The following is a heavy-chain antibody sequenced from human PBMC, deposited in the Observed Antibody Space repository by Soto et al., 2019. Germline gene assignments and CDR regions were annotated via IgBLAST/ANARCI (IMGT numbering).Heavy chain of an antibody. CDR3: AREMIAMNWYFDL. D-gene: IGHD2-21*01. Sequence: EVQLVESGGGLVKPGGSLRLSCAASGFTFSSYSMNWVRQAPGKGLEWVSSISSSSSYIYYADSVKGRFTISRDNAKNSLYLQMNSLSAEDTAVYYCAREMIAMNWYFDLWGRGTLVTVSS. CDR1: GFTFSSYS. V-gene: IGHV3-21*01. J-gene: IGHJ2*01. CDR2: ISSSSSYI.